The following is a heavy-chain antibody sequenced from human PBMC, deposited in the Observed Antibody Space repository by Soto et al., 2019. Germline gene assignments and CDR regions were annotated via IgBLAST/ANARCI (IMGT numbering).Heavy chain of an antibody. V-gene: IGHV4-34*01. J-gene: IGHJ4*02. D-gene: IGHD3-16*01. Sequence: SETLSLTCAVYGVSFIGYYWSWIRQPPGKGLEWIGEINHSGSTNYNPSLKSRVTISVDTSKNQFSLKLSSVTAADTAVYYCARYHVYSAYWAFVYWGQGACVSVAS. CDR3: ARYHVYSAYWAFVY. CDR1: GVSFIGYY. CDR2: INHSGST.